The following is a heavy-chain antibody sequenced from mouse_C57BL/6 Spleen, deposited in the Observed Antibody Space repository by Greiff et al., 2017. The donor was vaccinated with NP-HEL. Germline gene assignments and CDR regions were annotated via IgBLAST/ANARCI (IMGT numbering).Heavy chain of an antibody. V-gene: IGHV3-6*01. J-gene: IGHJ2*01. CDR1: GYSITSGYY. CDR3: ARDNGYYDY. D-gene: IGHD2-3*01. Sequence: EVHLVESGPGLVKPSQSLSLTCSVTGYSITSGYYWNWIRQFPGNKLEWMGYISYDGSNNYNPSLKNRISITRDTSKNQFFLKLNSVTTEDTATYYCARDNGYYDYWGQGTTLTVSS. CDR2: ISYDGSN.